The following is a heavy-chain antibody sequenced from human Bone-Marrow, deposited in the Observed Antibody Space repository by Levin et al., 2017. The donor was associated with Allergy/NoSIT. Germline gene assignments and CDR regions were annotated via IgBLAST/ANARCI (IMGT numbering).Heavy chain of an antibody. J-gene: IGHJ4*02. CDR1: GFSFSSFI. Sequence: SGGSLRLSCAASGFSFSSFIMNWVRQAPGKGLEWVSSISLSSSYIYYADSVKGRFTISRDNAKNSVYLEMNSLRVEDTAVYYCTRDASWSSGDPYYFDYWGQGTLVTVSS. CDR3: TRDASWSSGDPYYFDY. V-gene: IGHV3-21*06. CDR2: ISLSSSYI. D-gene: IGHD2-15*01.